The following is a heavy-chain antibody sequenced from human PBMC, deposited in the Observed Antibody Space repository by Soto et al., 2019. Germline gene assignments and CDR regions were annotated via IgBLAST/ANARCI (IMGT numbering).Heavy chain of an antibody. CDR3: ARPYYDILNGYSHPFDS. D-gene: IGHD3-9*01. CDR2: IYPADSDT. J-gene: IGHJ4*02. Sequence: PGESLKISCKGSGYSFTTYWVGWVRQMPGKGLEWMGIIYPADSDTRYSPSFQGQVTISADKSINTAYLQWSSLKASDTAIYYCARPYYDILNGYSHPFDSWGQGTLVTVSS. V-gene: IGHV5-51*01. CDR1: GYSFTTYW.